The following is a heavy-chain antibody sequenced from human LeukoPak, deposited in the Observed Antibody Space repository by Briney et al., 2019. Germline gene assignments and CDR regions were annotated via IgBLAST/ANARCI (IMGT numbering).Heavy chain of an antibody. CDR2: ISYDGSNK. Sequence: GGSLRLSCAASGFTFSSYSKNWVRQAPGKGLEWVAVISYDGSNKYYADSVKGRFTISRDNSKNTLYLQMNSLRAEDTAVYYCAREPYSSGWYFSYYFDYWGQGTLVTVSS. CDR3: AREPYSSGWYFSYYFDY. D-gene: IGHD6-19*01. CDR1: GFTFSSYS. J-gene: IGHJ4*02. V-gene: IGHV3-30*03.